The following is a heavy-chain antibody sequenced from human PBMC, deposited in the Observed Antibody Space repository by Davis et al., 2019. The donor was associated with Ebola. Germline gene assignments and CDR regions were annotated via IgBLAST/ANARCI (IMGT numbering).Heavy chain of an antibody. CDR2: IYYSGST. J-gene: IGHJ1*01. CDR1: GGSISSSSYY. CDR3: ARRGIAVAGTGYFQH. Sequence: MPSETLSLTCTVSGGSISSSSYYWGWIRQPPGKGLEWIGSIYYSGSTYYNPSLKSRVTISVDTSKNQFSLKLSSVTAADTAVYYCARRGIAVAGTGYFQHWGQGTLVTVSS. V-gene: IGHV4-39*01. D-gene: IGHD6-19*01.